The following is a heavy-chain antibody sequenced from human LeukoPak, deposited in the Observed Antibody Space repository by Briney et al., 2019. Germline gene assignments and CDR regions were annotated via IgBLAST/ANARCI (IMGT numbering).Heavy chain of an antibody. V-gene: IGHV3-21*04. CDR2: ISGRYVDM. D-gene: IGHD3-16*02. CDR1: GFTFINYN. CDR3: AKGQEYVWGSYRYNEGPYFDY. J-gene: IGHJ4*02. Sequence: GGSLRLSCAASGFTFINYNMHWVRQAPGKGLEWVSSISGRYVDMSYADSLKGRFTISRGNAENSLYLQMNSLRAEDAAVYYCAKGQEYVWGSYRYNEGPYFDYWGQGTLVTVSS.